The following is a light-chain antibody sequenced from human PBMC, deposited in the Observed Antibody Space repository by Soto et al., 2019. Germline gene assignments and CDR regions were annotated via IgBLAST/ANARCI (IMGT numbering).Light chain of an antibody. CDR3: LQDYKYPLT. Sequence: AIRMTQSPSSLSASVGDRVTITCRASQGIRNDLGWYQDKPGKAPKLLIYAASNLQAGAPSRFSGSGSGTDFTLTITSLQPEDFATYYCLQDYKYPLTFGQGTKVEIK. J-gene: IGKJ1*01. CDR2: AAS. V-gene: IGKV1-6*01. CDR1: QGIRND.